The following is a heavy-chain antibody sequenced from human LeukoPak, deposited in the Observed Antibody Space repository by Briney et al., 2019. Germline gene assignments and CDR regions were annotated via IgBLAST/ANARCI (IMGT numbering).Heavy chain of an antibody. Sequence: TSETLSLTCAVYGGSFSGYYWSWIRQPPGKGLEWIGEINHSGSTNYNPSLKSRVTISVDTSKNQFSLKLSSVTAADTAVYYCASLNMTTVTTPFGYWGQGTLVTVSS. CDR2: INHSGST. V-gene: IGHV4-34*01. J-gene: IGHJ4*02. CDR3: ASLNMTTVTTPFGY. D-gene: IGHD4-17*01. CDR1: GGSFSGYY.